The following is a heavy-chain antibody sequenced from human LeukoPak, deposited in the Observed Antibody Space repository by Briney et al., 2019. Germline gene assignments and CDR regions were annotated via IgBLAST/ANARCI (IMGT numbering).Heavy chain of an antibody. CDR3: ARGPLPNYYDSSGSYYYYMDV. D-gene: IGHD3-22*01. Sequence: SVKVSCKASGGTFSSYAISWVRQAPGQGLEWMGGIIPIFGTANYAQKFQGRVTITADKSTSTAYMELSSLRSEDTAVYYCARGPLPNYYDSSGSYYYYMDVWGKGTTVTVSS. CDR2: IIPIFGTA. CDR1: GGTFSSYA. V-gene: IGHV1-69*06. J-gene: IGHJ6*03.